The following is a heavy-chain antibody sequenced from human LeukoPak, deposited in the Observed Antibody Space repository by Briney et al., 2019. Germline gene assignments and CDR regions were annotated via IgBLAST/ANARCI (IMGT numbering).Heavy chain of an antibody. CDR2: ISYDGSNK. CDR1: GFTFSSYA. D-gene: IGHD3-10*01. V-gene: IGHV3-30-3*01. Sequence: GGSLRLSCAASGFTFSSYAMHWVRQAPGKGLEWVAVISYDGSNKYYADSVKGRFTISRDNSKNTLYLQMNSLRAEDTAVYYCARDRENYGLDYWGQGTLVTVSS. J-gene: IGHJ4*02. CDR3: ARDRENYGLDY.